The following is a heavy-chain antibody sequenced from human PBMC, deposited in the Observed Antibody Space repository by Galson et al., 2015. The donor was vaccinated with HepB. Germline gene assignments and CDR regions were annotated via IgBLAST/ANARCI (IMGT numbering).Heavy chain of an antibody. Sequence: CAISGDSVSSNSAAWNWIRQSPSRGLEWLGRTYYRSKWYNDYAVSVKSRITINPDTSKNQFSLQLNSVTPEDTAVYYCARDVPFDWSFPRRSRNYYYYYMDVWGKGTTVTVSS. V-gene: IGHV6-1*01. CDR1: GDSVSSNSAA. CDR3: ARDVPFDWSFPRRSRNYYYYYMDV. J-gene: IGHJ6*03. D-gene: IGHD3-9*01. CDR2: TYYRSKWYN.